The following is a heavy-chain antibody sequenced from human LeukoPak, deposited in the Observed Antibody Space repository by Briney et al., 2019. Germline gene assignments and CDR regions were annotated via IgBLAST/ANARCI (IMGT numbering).Heavy chain of an antibody. CDR2: MYNRGST. D-gene: IGHD6-19*01. J-gene: IGHJ4*02. V-gene: IGHV4-59*01. Sequence: SETLSLTCTVSGDSISNYYWSWIRQSPGRELEWIGYMYNRGSTIYNPSLKSRVTISTDTSKNQFSLRLTSVTAADTAVYYCARAEKAVTGTLDYWGQGTLITVSS. CDR3: ARAEKAVTGTLDY. CDR1: GDSISNYY.